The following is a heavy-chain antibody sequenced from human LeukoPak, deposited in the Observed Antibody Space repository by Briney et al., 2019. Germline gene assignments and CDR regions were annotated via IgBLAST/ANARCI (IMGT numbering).Heavy chain of an antibody. J-gene: IGHJ4*02. V-gene: IGHV3-30*18. Sequence: GGSLRLSCAASGFTFSSYGMHCVRHAPGEGLEWGAVISYDGSNKYYADSVEGRFTISRDNSKNTLYLQINSLRAEDTAVYYCAKDGSSWYYFDYWGQGTLVTVSS. D-gene: IGHD6-13*01. CDR3: AKDGSSWYYFDY. CDR1: GFTFSSYG. CDR2: ISYDGSNK.